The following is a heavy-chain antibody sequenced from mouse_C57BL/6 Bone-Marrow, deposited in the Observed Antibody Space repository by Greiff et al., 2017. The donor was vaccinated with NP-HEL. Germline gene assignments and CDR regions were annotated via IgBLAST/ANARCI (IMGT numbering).Heavy chain of an antibody. V-gene: IGHV1-69*01. Sequence: VRLQQPGAELVMPGASVKLSCKASGYTFTSYWMHWVKQRPGQGLEWIGEIDPSDSYTNYNQKFKGKSTLTVDKSSSTAYMQLSSLTSEDSAVYYCARPPWGYYGSSPAWFAYWGQGTLVTVSA. CDR2: IDPSDSYT. CDR1: GYTFTSYW. D-gene: IGHD1-1*01. CDR3: ARPPWGYYGSSPAWFAY. J-gene: IGHJ3*01.